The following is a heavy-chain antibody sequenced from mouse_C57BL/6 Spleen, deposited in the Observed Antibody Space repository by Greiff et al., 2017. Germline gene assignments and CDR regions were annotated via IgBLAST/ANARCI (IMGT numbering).Heavy chain of an antibody. CDR1: GYTFTSYG. CDR2: IYPRSGNT. CDR3: ASYDYDWYFDV. D-gene: IGHD2-4*01. V-gene: IGHV1-81*01. J-gene: IGHJ1*03. Sequence: QVQLQQSGAELARPGASVKLSCKASGYTFTSYGISWVKQRTGQGLEWIGGIYPRSGNTSYNEKFKGKATLTADKSYSPAYMELRSLTSEDTAFCFCASYDYDWYFDVWGTGTTVTVSS.